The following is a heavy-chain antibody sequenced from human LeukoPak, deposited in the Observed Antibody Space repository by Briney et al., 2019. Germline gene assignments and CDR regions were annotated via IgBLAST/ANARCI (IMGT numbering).Heavy chain of an antibody. CDR2: INPSGGTT. J-gene: IGHJ5*02. CDR3: ARAHCSGGACPNWLDP. CDR1: GYTFTSYY. Sequence: ASVKVSCKASGYTFTSYYIHWVRQAPGQGLKWMGIINPSGGTTGYAQKFQGRVTMTRDTSTSTVYMELSSLRSDDTAVYYCARAHCSGGACPNWLDPWGQGTLVTVSS. D-gene: IGHD2-15*01. V-gene: IGHV1-46*01.